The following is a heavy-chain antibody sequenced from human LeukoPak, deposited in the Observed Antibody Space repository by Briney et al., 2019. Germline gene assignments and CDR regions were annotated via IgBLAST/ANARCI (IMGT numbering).Heavy chain of an antibody. D-gene: IGHD3-10*01. V-gene: IGHV4-39*07. Sequence: PSETLSLTCTVSGGSISSSNFYWGWIRQPPGKGLEWIGSIYYSGSTYYNPSLKSRVTISVDTSKNQFSLKLSSVTAADTAVYYCARVFDSGSQAYFYYMDVWGKGTTVTIFS. CDR1: GGSISSSNFY. CDR3: ARVFDSGSQAYFYYMDV. J-gene: IGHJ6*03. CDR2: IYYSGST.